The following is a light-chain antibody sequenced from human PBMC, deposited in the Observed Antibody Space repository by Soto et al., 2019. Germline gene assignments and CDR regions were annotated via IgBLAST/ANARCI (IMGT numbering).Light chain of an antibody. J-gene: IGLJ3*02. CDR1: SSNIGAGYD. Sequence: QSVLTQPPSVSGAPGQRVTISCTESSSNIGAGYDVHWYQQLPGTAPKLLIYGNSNRPSGVPDRFSGSKSGTSVSLAITGLQSDDQADYHCQSYDSSLSGWVFGGGTKLTVL. V-gene: IGLV1-40*01. CDR2: GNS. CDR3: QSYDSSLSGWV.